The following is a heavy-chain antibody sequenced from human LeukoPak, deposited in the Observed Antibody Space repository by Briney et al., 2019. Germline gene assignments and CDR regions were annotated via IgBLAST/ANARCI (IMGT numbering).Heavy chain of an antibody. V-gene: IGHV3-74*01. CDR2: INSVGSRT. CDR3: ARDSSSGSQGY. Sequence: GGSLRLSCAASGFTFSSYWMYWVRQAPGKGLVWVSRINSVGSRTNYADSVKGRFTISRDNAKNTLYLQMNSLRAEDTAVYYCARDSSSGSQGYWGQGTLVTVSS. CDR1: GFTFSSYW. D-gene: IGHD1-26*01. J-gene: IGHJ4*02.